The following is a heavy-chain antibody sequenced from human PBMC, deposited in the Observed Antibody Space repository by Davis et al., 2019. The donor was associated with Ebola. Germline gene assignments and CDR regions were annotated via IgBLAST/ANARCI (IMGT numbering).Heavy chain of an antibody. CDR3: ARDYDSSGYYDY. V-gene: IGHV3-33*01. Sequence: PGGSLGLSCAASGFTFSSYGMDWVRQAPGKGLEWVAVIWYDGSNKYYAESVKGRFTISRDDSKNTLYLQMNSLRAEDTAVYYCARDYDSSGYYDYWGQGTLVTVSS. CDR1: GFTFSSYG. D-gene: IGHD3-22*01. J-gene: IGHJ4*02. CDR2: IWYDGSNK.